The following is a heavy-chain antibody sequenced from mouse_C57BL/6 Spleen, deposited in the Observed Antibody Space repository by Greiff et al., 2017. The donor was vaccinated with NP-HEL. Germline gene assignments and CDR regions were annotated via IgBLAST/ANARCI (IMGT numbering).Heavy chain of an antibody. CDR2: IDPSDSYT. J-gene: IGHJ1*03. CDR1: GYTFTSYW. Sequence: QVQLQQPGAELVMPGASVKLSCKASGYTFTSYWMHWVKQRPGQGLEWIGEIDPSDSYTNYNQKFKGKSTLTVDKSSSTAYMQLSSLTSEDSAVYYCARGLYYYGSSYGYFDVWGTGTTVTVSS. CDR3: ARGLYYYGSSYGYFDV. D-gene: IGHD1-1*01. V-gene: IGHV1-69*01.